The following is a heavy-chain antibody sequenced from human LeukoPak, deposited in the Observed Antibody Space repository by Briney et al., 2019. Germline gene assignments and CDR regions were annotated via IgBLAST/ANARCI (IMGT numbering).Heavy chain of an antibody. V-gene: IGHV1-58*01. D-gene: IGHD3/OR15-3a*01. CDR1: GFTFGNSA. J-gene: IGHJ6*03. CDR2: IGAASGNT. CDR3: AAGSNIWTLYYMDV. Sequence: SLKVSCKASGFTFGNSAVQWVRQARGQGLEWIGWIGAASGNTNYAQNFQERVTITKDMSASVVYMELSSLRSEDTAVYYCAAGSNIWTLYYMDVWGKGTTVTVSS.